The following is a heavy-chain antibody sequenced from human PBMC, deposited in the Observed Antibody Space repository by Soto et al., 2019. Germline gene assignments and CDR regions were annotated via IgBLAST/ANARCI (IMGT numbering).Heavy chain of an antibody. D-gene: IGHD3-16*01. CDR1: GYNFDSYG. CDR3: VRDVSVDSASFGGY. CDR2: ISTYTGNT. Sequence: QVQLVQSGAEVRKPGASVRVTCQASGYNFDSYGLNWVRQAPGQGLEWMGWISTYTGNTDFAPRFQGRLILTTDTSTKTAYMELKTLRSDDTAVYYCVRDVSVDSASFGGYWGQGTLVSVSS. J-gene: IGHJ4*02. V-gene: IGHV1-18*04.